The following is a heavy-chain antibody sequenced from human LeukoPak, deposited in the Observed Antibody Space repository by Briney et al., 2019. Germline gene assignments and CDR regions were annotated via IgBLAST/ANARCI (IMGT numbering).Heavy chain of an antibody. Sequence: TSETLSLTCTVSGGSISSSTYYWGWIRQPPGKGLEWIGSIYSSGSTYYNPSLKSRVTISVDTSKNQFSLKLSSVTAADTAVYYCARSGSGYLRYYFTTGAGEPWSPSPQ. V-gene: IGHV4-39*07. D-gene: IGHD5-12*01. CDR2: IYSSGST. CDR3: ARSGSGYLRYYFTT. J-gene: IGHJ4*02. CDR1: GGSISSSTYY.